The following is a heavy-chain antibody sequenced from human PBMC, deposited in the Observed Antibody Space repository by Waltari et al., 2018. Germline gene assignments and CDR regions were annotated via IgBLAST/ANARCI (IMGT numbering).Heavy chain of an antibody. CDR1: GFTFSSYW. CDR2: IKQDGSEK. J-gene: IGHJ2*01. D-gene: IGHD6-6*01. Sequence: EVQLVESGGGLVQPGGSLRLSCAASGFTFSSYWMSWVRQAPGKGLEWVANIKQDGSEKYYVDSVKGRVTISRDNAKNSLYLQMNSLRAEDTAVYYCARVRDRAARPKYWYFDLWGRGTLVTVSS. V-gene: IGHV3-7*01. CDR3: ARVRDRAARPKYWYFDL.